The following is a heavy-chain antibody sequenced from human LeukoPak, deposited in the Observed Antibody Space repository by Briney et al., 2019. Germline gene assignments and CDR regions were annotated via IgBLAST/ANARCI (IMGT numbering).Heavy chain of an antibody. CDR3: ARVSRIVGATTDY. Sequence: PSETLSLTCTVSGYSISSDYFWGRIRQPPGKGLEWIGTVHHSGSTYYNPSLKSRVTISVDTSKNQFSLKLSSVTAADTAVYYCARVSRIVGATTDYWGLGTLVTVSS. D-gene: IGHD1-26*01. V-gene: IGHV4-38-2*02. CDR1: GYSISSDYF. CDR2: VHHSGST. J-gene: IGHJ4*02.